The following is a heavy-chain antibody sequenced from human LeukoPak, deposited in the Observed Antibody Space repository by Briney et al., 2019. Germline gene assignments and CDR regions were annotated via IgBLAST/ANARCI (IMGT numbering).Heavy chain of an antibody. Sequence: SETLSLTCTVSGGSISSYYWSWIRQPAGKGLEWIGRIYTSGSTNYNPSLKSRVTMSVDTSKNQFSLKLSSVTAADTAVYYCARSGIHWSVVVPAAPYAFDIWGQGTMVTVSS. J-gene: IGHJ3*02. D-gene: IGHD2-2*01. CDR3: ARSGIHWSVVVPAAPYAFDI. CDR2: IYTSGST. CDR1: GGSISSYY. V-gene: IGHV4-4*07.